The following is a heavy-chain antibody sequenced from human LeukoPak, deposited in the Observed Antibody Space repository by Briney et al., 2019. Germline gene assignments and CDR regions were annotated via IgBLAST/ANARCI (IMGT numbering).Heavy chain of an antibody. CDR1: GFTFDDYG. V-gene: IGHV3-20*04. CDR3: ARGGLKQRHAFDI. J-gene: IGHJ3*02. D-gene: IGHD1/OR15-1a*01. CDR2: INWNGGST. Sequence: GGSLRLSCAASGFTFDDYGMSWVRLIPGKGLEWLSGINWNGGSTGYADSVKGRFTISRDNAKNSLYLQMNGLRGGDRALYYCARGGLKQRHAFDIWGQGTMVTVSS.